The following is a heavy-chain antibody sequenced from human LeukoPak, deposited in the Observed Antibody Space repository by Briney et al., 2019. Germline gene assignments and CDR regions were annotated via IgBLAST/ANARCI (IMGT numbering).Heavy chain of an antibody. CDR3: ARDIAGYYYDSSGPNDAFDI. J-gene: IGHJ3*02. CDR2: ISSSSSYI. V-gene: IGHV3-21*01. Sequence: TGGSLRLSCAASGFTFSSYSMNWVRQAPGKGLEWVSSISSSSSYIYYADSVKGRFTISRDNAKNSLYLQMNSLRAEDTAVYYCARDIAGYYYDSSGPNDAFDIWGQGTMVTVSS. CDR1: GFTFSSYS. D-gene: IGHD3-22*01.